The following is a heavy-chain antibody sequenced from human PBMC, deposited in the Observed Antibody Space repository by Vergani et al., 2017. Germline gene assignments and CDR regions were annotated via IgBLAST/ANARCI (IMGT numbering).Heavy chain of an antibody. V-gene: IGHV1-69*12. J-gene: IGHJ6*02. CDR2: IIPIFGTA. Sequence: QVQLVQSGAEVKKPGSSVKVSCKASGGTFSSYAISWVRQAPGQGLEWMGGIIPIFGTANYAQKFQGRVTITADESTSTAYMELSSLRSEDTAVYYCARDSRALSIVVVPAAHLMDVWGQGTTVTVSS. D-gene: IGHD2-2*01. CDR1: GGTFSSYA. CDR3: ARDSRALSIVVVPAAHLMDV.